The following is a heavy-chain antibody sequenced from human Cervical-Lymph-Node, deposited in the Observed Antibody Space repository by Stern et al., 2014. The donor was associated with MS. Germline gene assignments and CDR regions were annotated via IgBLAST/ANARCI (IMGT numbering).Heavy chain of an antibody. CDR1: GGSISSDNYY. CDR3: ARDHFTTSLDV. CDR2: IYYSGTT. D-gene: IGHD3-22*01. Sequence: QVQLQESGPGLVKPSQTLSLTCTVSGGSISSDNYYWTWIRQPPGKGLEWIGHIYYSGTTYYNPSLKSRVSITVDTSQNQFSLRLSSVTAADTAVYYCARDHFTTSLDVWGHGTTVTVS. J-gene: IGHJ6*02. V-gene: IGHV4-31*03.